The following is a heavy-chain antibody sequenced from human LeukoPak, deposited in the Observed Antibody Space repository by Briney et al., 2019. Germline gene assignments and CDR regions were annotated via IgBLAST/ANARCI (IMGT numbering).Heavy chain of an antibody. CDR3: ARAGGYCGRISCPYYFDY. CDR1: GYTFTSYG. D-gene: IGHD2-15*01. CDR2: ISGYNGKT. Sequence: GASVKVSCRASGYTFTSYGITWVRQAPGQGLEWMGWISGYNGKTNYGQKLQGRVTMTTDTSTNTAYMELSSLRSEDTAVYYCARAGGYCGRISCPYYFDYWGQGSLVAVSS. J-gene: IGHJ4*02. V-gene: IGHV1-18*01.